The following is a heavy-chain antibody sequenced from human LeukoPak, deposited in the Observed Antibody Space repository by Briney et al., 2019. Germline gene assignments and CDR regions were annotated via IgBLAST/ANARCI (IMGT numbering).Heavy chain of an antibody. CDR1: GFTFSSYA. J-gene: IGHJ4*02. D-gene: IGHD3-22*01. V-gene: IGHV3-23*01. CDR2: ISGSGGST. Sequence: QPGGSLRLSCAASGFTFSSYAMSWVRQAPGKGLEWLSAISGSGGSTYYADSVKGRFTISRDNSKNTLYLQMNSLRAEDTAVYYCAKDLPSYYYDSSGYYGYWGQGTLVTVSS. CDR3: AKDLPSYYYDSSGYYGY.